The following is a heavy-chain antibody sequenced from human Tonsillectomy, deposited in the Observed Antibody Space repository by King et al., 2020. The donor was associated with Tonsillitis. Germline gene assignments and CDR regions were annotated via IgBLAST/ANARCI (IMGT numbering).Heavy chain of an antibody. Sequence: VQLVESGGGVVQPGGSLRLSCAASAFTFSSYGMHWVRQAPGKGLEWVAFIRYDGSNKYYADSVKGRFTISRDNSKNTLYLQMNSLRAEDTAVYYCAKGGDSGSYFFDYWGQGTLFSVSS. V-gene: IGHV3-30*02. D-gene: IGHD1-26*01. J-gene: IGHJ4*02. CDR3: AKGGDSGSYFFDY. CDR1: AFTFSSYG. CDR2: IRYDGSNK.